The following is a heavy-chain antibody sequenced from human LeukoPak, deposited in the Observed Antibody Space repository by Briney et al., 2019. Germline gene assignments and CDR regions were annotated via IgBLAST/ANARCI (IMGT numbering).Heavy chain of an antibody. CDR1: GFTFSSYS. CDR2: ISSSSSYI. V-gene: IGHV3-21*01. D-gene: IGHD3-16*01. Sequence: PGGSLRLSCAASGFTFSSYSMNWVRQAPGKGLEWVSSISSSSSYIYYADSVKGRFTISRDNAKNSLYLQMNSLRAEDTAVYYCARLPPMIKAFDIWGQGTMVTVSS. CDR3: ARLPPMIKAFDI. J-gene: IGHJ3*02.